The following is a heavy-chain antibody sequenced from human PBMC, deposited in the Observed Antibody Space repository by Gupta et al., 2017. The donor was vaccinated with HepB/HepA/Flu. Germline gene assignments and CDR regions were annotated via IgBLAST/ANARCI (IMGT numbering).Heavy chain of an antibody. V-gene: IGHV3-21*01. D-gene: IGHD1-26*01. CDR1: GFTFSTYS. CDR2: ISSSSSYI. CDR3: ARDDQGGSYVGDFNY. J-gene: IGHJ4*02. Sequence: EVQLVESGGGLVKPGGSLRLSCAASGFTFSTYSMNWVRQAPGKGLEWVSSISSSSSYIYYADSVKGRFTISRDNAKNSLYLQMNSLRVEDTALYYCARDDQGGSYVGDFNYWGQGTLVTVSS.